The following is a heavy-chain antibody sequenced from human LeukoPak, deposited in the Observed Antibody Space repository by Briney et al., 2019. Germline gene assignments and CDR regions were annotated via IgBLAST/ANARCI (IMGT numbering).Heavy chain of an antibody. CDR1: RFTFSSYA. J-gene: IGHJ5*01. Sequence: GGSLRLSCAASRFTFSSYAMNWVRQAPGKGLEWVSTISGRGDSTYYADSVKGRFTISRDNSRNTLYLQMNSLRAEDTAVYYCARGTLEHCSGASCYPLDSWGQGTLVTVSS. V-gene: IGHV3-23*01. D-gene: IGHD2-15*01. CDR2: ISGRGDST. CDR3: ARGTLEHCSGASCYPLDS.